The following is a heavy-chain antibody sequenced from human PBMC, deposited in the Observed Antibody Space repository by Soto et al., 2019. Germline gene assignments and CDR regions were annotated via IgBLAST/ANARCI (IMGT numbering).Heavy chain of an antibody. J-gene: IGHJ6*02. V-gene: IGHV2-5*05. CDR3: AHKGGRGAGMDV. Sequence: QITLKESGPTLVKPTQTLTLTCTFSGFSLSTSGVGVAWIRQSPGKALEWLALIYWDDDERYGPSLKTRLTITKDTSKNQVVLTRTNMDPVDTATYYCAHKGGRGAGMDVWGQGTTVTVSS. CDR1: GFSLSTSGVG. D-gene: IGHD2-15*01. CDR2: IYWDDDE.